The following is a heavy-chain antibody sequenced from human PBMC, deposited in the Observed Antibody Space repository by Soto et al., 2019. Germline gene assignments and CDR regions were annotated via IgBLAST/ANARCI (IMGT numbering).Heavy chain of an antibody. Sequence: GGSLRLSCAASGFTFSNAWMTWVRQAPGKGLEWVSVISGSAGATYYADSVKGRFTISRDNSKNTLYLQMNSLRAEDTAVYYCAKDRASFDYWGQGTLVTVS. V-gene: IGHV3-23*01. J-gene: IGHJ4*02. CDR2: ISGSAGAT. CDR1: GFTFSNAW. CDR3: AKDRASFDY.